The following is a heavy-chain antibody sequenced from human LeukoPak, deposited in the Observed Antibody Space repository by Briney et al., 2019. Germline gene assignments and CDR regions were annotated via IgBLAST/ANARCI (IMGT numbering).Heavy chain of an antibody. CDR2: INPNSGGT. CDR3: VRESVSLYYYDSSGYLAPGTRWFDP. CDR1: GYTFTGYY. J-gene: IGHJ5*02. Sequence: GASVKVSCKASGYTFTGYYMHWVRQAPGQGLEWMGWINPNSGGTNYAQKFQGRVTMTRDTSISTAYMELSRLRSDDTAVYYCVRESVSLYYYDSSGYLAPGTRWFDPWGQGTLVTVSS. V-gene: IGHV1-2*02. D-gene: IGHD3-22*01.